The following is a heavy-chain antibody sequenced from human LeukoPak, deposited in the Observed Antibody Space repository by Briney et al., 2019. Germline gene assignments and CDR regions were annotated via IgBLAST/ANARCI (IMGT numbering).Heavy chain of an antibody. D-gene: IGHD4-17*01. J-gene: IGHJ3*02. V-gene: IGHV4-59*01. CDR3: ARGEFGDYELADAFDI. CDR2: IYSRGGT. Sequence: SETLSLTCTVSSGSMSRYYWSWIRQSPGKGLEWIGYIYSRGGTNYNPSLRGRVTLSVDTSKNQLSLKLNSVTAADTAVYYCARGEFGDYELADAFDIWGQGTMVTVSS. CDR1: SGSMSRYY.